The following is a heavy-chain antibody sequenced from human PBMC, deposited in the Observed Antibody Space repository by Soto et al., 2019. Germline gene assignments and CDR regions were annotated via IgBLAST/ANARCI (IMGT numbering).Heavy chain of an antibody. Sequence: QVQLQQWGAGLLKPSETLSLTCAVYGGSFSGYYWSWIRQPPGKGLEWIGEINHSGSTNYNPSLKSRVTTSVDTPKNQFSPQLGSVPAADTAVYYCARIVGQLLAPLLYYYFDYGGQGTLVTVSS. CDR1: GGSFSGYY. CDR3: ARIVGQLLAPLLYYYFDY. J-gene: IGHJ4*02. V-gene: IGHV4-34*01. CDR2: INHSGST. D-gene: IGHD6-13*01.